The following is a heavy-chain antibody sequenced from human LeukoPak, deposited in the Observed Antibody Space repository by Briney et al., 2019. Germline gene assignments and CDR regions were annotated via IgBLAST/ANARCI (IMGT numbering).Heavy chain of an antibody. V-gene: IGHV3-23*01. CDR2: ISGSGDNT. J-gene: IGHJ4*02. D-gene: IGHD3-22*01. CDR3: AKGSYYDSSGSFYFDY. Sequence: GGSLRLSCAASGFTFSSYAMSWVRQAPGKGLEWVSGISGSGDNTYYADSVKGRFIISRDNSKNTLYVQVNSLGTEDTAAYYRAKGSYYDSSGSFYFDYWGQGTLVTVSS. CDR1: GFTFSSYA.